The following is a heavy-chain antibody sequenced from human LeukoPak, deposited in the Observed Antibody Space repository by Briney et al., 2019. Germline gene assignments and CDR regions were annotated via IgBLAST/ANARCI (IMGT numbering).Heavy chain of an antibody. D-gene: IGHD1-14*01. CDR2: IKRKSDGGTT. Sequence: GGSLRLSCAASGFTFSNAWMSWVRQVPGKGLEWVGRIKRKSDGGTTDYAAPVKGRFTISRDDSKNTLYLQMNSLKSEDTAVYYCTTELDVRPNHYWGQGTLVTVSS. CDR3: TTELDVRPNHY. V-gene: IGHV3-15*01. J-gene: IGHJ4*02. CDR1: GFTFSNAW.